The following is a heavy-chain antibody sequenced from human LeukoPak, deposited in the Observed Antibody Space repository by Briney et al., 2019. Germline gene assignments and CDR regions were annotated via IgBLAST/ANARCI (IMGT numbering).Heavy chain of an antibody. J-gene: IGHJ6*03. D-gene: IGHD3-16*01. CDR1: GGSISSGSYY. Sequence: PSETLSLTCTVSGGSISSGSYYWSWIRQPAGKGLEWIGRIYTSGSTNYNPSLKSRVTISVDTSKNQFPLKLSSVTAADTAVYYCAMGGYYYYMDVWGKGTTVTISS. CDR3: AMGGYYYYMDV. CDR2: IYTSGST. V-gene: IGHV4-61*02.